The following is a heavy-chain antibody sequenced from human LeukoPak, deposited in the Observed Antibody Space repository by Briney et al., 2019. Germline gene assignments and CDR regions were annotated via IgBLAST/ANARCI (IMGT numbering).Heavy chain of an antibody. CDR2: ISSSSTYI. V-gene: IGHV3-21*01. CDR1: GFTFSSYS. CDR3: ARGPELVLDY. D-gene: IGHD1-7*01. Sequence: GGSLRLSCAASGFTFSSYSMNWVRQAPGKGLEWVSSISSSSTYIYYADSVKGRFTISRDNAKNSLYLQMNSLRAEDTAVFYSARGPELVLDYWGQGTLVTVSS. J-gene: IGHJ4*02.